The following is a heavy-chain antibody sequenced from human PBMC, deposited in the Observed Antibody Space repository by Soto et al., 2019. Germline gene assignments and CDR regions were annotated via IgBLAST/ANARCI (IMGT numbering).Heavy chain of an antibody. CDR1: GASISSNGYY. V-gene: IGHV4-39*02. D-gene: IGHD5-12*01. CDR2: IFYSGTP. Sequence: SETLSLTCTVSGASISSNGYYWGWIRQPPGKGLEWIGSIFYSGTPHYNPPLRSRLSISVDTSKNVFSLKLSSLTAADTAIYYCATGAGWLRLDSRVWGQGTLVTVSS. J-gene: IGHJ4*02. CDR3: ATGAGWLRLDSRV.